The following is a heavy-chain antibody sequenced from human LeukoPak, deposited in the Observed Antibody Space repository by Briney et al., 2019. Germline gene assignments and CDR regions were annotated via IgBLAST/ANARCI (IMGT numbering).Heavy chain of an antibody. CDR2: IYYSGST. CDR1: GGSISSYY. D-gene: IGHD6-6*01. V-gene: IGHV4-59*01. J-gene: IGHJ6*02. CDR3: ARAHGRPEYYYYCMDV. Sequence: SETLSLTCTVSGGSISSYYWSWIRQPPGKGLEWIGYIYYSGSTNYNPSLKSRVTISVDTSKNQFSLKLSSVTAADTAVYYCARAHGRPEYYYYCMDVWGQGTTVTVSS.